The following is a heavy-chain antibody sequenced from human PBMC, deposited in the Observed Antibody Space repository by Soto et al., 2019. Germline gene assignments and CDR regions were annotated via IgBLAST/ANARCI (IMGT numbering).Heavy chain of an antibody. CDR1: DSSMSPYY. D-gene: IGHD1-26*01. V-gene: IGHV4-59*01. Sequence: QVQLQESGPRLVKPSETLSLTCSVSDSSMSPYYWTWFRQAPGKGLEWIGHLLYRGTATYNPALNGRVTISLDTSKKQVSLKLSSVIAADTAVYYCAREKDLILGGYAFGYWGPGTLVTVSS. J-gene: IGHJ3*01. CDR3: AREKDLILGGYAFGY. CDR2: LLYRGTA.